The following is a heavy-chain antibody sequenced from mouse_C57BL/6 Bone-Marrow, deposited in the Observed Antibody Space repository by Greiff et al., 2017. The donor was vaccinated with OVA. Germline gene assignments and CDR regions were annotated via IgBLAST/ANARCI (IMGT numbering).Heavy chain of an antibody. CDR3: ARPHSFDV. CDR1: GYTFTSYW. Sequence: QVQLQQPGAELVKPGASVKLSCKASGYTFTSYWMQWVKQRPGQGLEWIGEIDPSDSYTNYNQKFKGKATLTVDTSSSTAYMQLSSLTSEYAAVYYCARPHSFDVWGTGTTVTVSS. V-gene: IGHV1-50*01. J-gene: IGHJ1*03. CDR2: IDPSDSYT.